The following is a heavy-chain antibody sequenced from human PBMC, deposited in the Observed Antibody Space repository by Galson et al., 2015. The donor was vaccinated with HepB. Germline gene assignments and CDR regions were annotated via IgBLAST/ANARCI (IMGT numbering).Heavy chain of an antibody. CDR1: GYTFTRYA. CDR2: INAGNGNT. D-gene: IGHD3-10*01. V-gene: IGHV1-3*01. Sequence: SVKVSCKASGYTFTRYAMHWVRQAPGQRLEWMGWINAGNGNTKYSQKFQGRVTITRDTSASTAYMELSSLRSEDTAVYYCARGIPYGSGSYYTPRERGHTNYFDYWGQGTLVTVSS. CDR3: ARGIPYGSGSYYTPRERGHTNYFDY. J-gene: IGHJ4*02.